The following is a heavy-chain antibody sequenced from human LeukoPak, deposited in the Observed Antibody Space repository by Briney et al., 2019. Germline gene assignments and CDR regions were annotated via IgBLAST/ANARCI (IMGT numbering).Heavy chain of an antibody. Sequence: SETLSLTCTVSGGSISSYYWSWIRQPPGKGLEWIGYIYYSGSTNYNPSLKSRVTISVDTSKNQFSLKLSSVTAADTAVYYCARDPRYSGSRLGAFDIWGQGTMVTVSS. CDR1: GGSISSYY. CDR3: ARDPRYSGSRLGAFDI. J-gene: IGHJ3*02. V-gene: IGHV4-59*01. D-gene: IGHD1-26*01. CDR2: IYYSGST.